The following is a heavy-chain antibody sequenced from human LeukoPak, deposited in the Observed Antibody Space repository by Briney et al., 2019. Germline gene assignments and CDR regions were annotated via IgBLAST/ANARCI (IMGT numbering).Heavy chain of an antibody. CDR1: GFIFSSYA. CDR2: LSSDGSYE. J-gene: IGHJ4*02. D-gene: IGHD3-10*01. CDR3: ARDSTYYYGSGSSGPHYFDN. V-gene: IGHV3-30*01. Sequence: GRSLRLSCAASGFIFSSYAMHWVRQAPGKGLEWVSILSSDGSYEYYADSVKGRFTISRDNSKNTLYLQLNRLRAEDTAVYYCARDSTYYYGSGSSGPHYFDNWGQGTLVTVSS.